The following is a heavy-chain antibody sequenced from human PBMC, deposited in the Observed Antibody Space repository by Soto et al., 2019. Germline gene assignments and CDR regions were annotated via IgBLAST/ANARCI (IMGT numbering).Heavy chain of an antibody. CDR2: MNPGVSI. CDR3: ARGIRRGRVGTWFNP. Sequence: QVLLQQWGAGLLKPSETLSLTCAVNGGPFSGYYWSWIRQPPGKGLEWIGEMNPGVSINYNPSLKSRVTVSVDTSKKQFSLKLTSVTAADTAVYYCARGIRRGRVGTWFNPWGQGTLVTVSS. J-gene: IGHJ5*02. D-gene: IGHD1-1*01. CDR1: GGPFSGYY. V-gene: IGHV4-34*01.